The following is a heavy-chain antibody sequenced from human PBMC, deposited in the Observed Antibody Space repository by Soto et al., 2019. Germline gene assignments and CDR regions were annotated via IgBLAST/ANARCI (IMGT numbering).Heavy chain of an antibody. CDR1: GFTFSNYA. D-gene: IGHD2-15*01. CDR2: ITGSGDVS. CDR3: AKAQEASGNVNSYLDY. Sequence: GGSLRLSCTTSGFTFSNYAMSWVSPAPGKGLEGVSVITGSGDVSYVTDRFKGRFTVSRDNSKNTLFLEMSSLRADDTAVYFCAKAQEASGNVNSYLDYWGQGIRVTVSS. V-gene: IGHV3-23*01. J-gene: IGHJ4*02.